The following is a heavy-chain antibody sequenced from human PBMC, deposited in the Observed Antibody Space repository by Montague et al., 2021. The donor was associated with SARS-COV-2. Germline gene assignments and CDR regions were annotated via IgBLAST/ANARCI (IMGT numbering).Heavy chain of an antibody. D-gene: IGHD6-25*01. CDR3: AKGAAKTFYYNGMDV. CDR1: GFTFGDYA. Sequence: SLRLSCAASGFTFGDYALHWVRQAPGKDLEWVSAISWNSGYIDYAGSVKGRFTISRDNDKNSLYLEMNSLSAEDTALYYCAKGAAKTFYYNGMDVWGQGTTVTVSS. CDR2: ISWNSGYI. J-gene: IGHJ6*02. V-gene: IGHV3-9*01.